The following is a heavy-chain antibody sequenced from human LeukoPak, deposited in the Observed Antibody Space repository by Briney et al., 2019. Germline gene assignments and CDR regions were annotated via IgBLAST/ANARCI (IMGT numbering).Heavy chain of an antibody. CDR2: INHSGST. D-gene: IGHD4-23*01. CDR1: GGSFSGYY. CDR3: AREEYGSTVINY. J-gene: IGHJ4*02. V-gene: IGHV4-34*01. Sequence: RPSETLSLTCAVYGGSFSGYYLSWIRQPPGKGLEWIGEINHSGSTNYNPSLKSRVTISVDTSKNQFSLKLSSVTAADTAVYYCAREEYGSTVINYCGQGTLVTVSS.